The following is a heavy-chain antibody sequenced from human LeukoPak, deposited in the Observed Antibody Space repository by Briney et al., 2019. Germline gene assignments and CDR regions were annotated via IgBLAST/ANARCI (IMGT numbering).Heavy chain of an antibody. Sequence: ASVKVSCKASGYSFIGYPMHWVRQAPGQGLEWMGWINPNTGGTNYAQKFQGRVTMTRDTSISTAYMELSSLRSDDTAVYHCAREYVAVSSPLFDYWGQGSLVTVSS. CDR2: INPNTGGT. V-gene: IGHV1-2*02. J-gene: IGHJ4*02. D-gene: IGHD6-13*01. CDR3: AREYVAVSSPLFDY. CDR1: GYSFIGYP.